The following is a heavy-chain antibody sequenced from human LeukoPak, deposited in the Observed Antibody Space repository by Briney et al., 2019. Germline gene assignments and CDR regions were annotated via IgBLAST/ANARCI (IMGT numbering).Heavy chain of an antibody. V-gene: IGHV4-59*01. Sequence: PSETLSLTCTVSGGSISTYHWNWIRKSPEKGLEWIGYMQSTGNSNYNPPLKSRVTMSVDMSRNQVVLNLSSVTPADTAVYFCARDKQHSYGRYFDHWGQGILATVSS. CDR2: MQSTGNS. CDR3: ARDKQHSYGRYFDH. CDR1: GGSISTYH. J-gene: IGHJ4*02. D-gene: IGHD5-18*01.